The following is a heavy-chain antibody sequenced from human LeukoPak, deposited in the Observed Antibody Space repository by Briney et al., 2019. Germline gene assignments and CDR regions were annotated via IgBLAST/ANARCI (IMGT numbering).Heavy chain of an antibody. CDR1: GFTFSDYY. CDR3: AGQAYYDSSGYYLY. CDR2: ISSSGSTI. D-gene: IGHD3-22*01. Sequence: GGSLRLSCAASGFTFSDYYMSWIRQAPGKGLEWVSYISSSGSTIYYADSVKGRFTISRDNAKNSLYLQMNSLRAEDTAVYYCAGQAYYDSSGYYLYWGQGTLVTVSS. V-gene: IGHV3-11*01. J-gene: IGHJ4*02.